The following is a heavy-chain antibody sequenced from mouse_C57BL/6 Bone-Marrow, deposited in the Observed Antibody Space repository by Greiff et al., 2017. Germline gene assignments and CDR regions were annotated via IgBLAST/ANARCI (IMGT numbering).Heavy chain of an antibody. CDR3: TRGGSGAWFAY. D-gene: IGHD1-1*01. CDR1: GFTFSSYA. J-gene: IGHJ3*01. V-gene: IGHV5-9-1*02. Sequence: EVKLVESGEGLVKPGGSLKLSCAASGFTFSSYAMSWVRQTPEKRLEWVAYISSGGDYIYYADTVKGRFTISRDNARNTLYLQMSSLKSEDTAMYYCTRGGSGAWFAYWGQGTLVTVSA. CDR2: ISSGGDYI.